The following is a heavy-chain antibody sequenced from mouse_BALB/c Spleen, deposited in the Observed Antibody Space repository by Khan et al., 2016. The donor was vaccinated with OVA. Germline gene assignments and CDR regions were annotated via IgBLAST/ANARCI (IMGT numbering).Heavy chain of an antibody. J-gene: IGHJ2*01. CDR3: ARDRIDY. CDR2: INPTSGFT. V-gene: IGHV1-7*01. Sequence: QVQLQQSGAELAKPGASVKMSCKASVYTFTTYWMPWVKQRPGQGLEWIGYINPTSGFTDYNQKFKDKATLTADKSSSTAYMQLSSLTSDDSAVYYCARDRIDYWGQGTTLTVSS. CDR1: VYTFTTYW.